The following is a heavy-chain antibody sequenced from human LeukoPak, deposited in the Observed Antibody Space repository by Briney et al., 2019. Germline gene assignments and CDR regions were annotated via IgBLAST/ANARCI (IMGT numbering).Heavy chain of an antibody. CDR1: GGSISSYY. D-gene: IGHD6-19*01. V-gene: IGHV4-4*07. CDR3: ARGAIKYSSGWYRDDAFDI. Sequence: PSETLSLTCTVSGGSISSYYWSWIRQPAGKGLEWIGRTYTSGSTNYNPSLKSRVTMSVDTSKNQFSLKLSSVTAADTAVYYCARGAIKYSSGWYRDDAFDIWGQGTMVTVSS. CDR2: TYTSGST. J-gene: IGHJ3*02.